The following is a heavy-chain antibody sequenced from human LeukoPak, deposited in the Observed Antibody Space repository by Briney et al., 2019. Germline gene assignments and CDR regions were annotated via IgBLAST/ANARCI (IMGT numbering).Heavy chain of an antibody. CDR2: INAGNGNT. CDR3: AREMYYYDSSGYYPNDAFDI. Sequence: ASVKVSCKASGYTFTSYAMHWVRQAPGQRLEWMGWINAGNGNTKYSQKFQGRVTITRDTSASTAYMELSSLRSEDTAVYYCAREMYYYDSSGYYPNDAFDIWGQGTMVTVSS. J-gene: IGHJ3*02. CDR1: GYTFTSYA. V-gene: IGHV1-3*01. D-gene: IGHD3-22*01.